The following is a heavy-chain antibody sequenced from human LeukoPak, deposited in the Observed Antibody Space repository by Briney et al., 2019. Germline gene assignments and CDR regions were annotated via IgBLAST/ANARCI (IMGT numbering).Heavy chain of an antibody. D-gene: IGHD3-3*01. V-gene: IGHV1-2*02. J-gene: IGHJ4*02. CDR2: IDPNSGGT. CDR1: GYTFTGYY. Sequence: GASVKVSCKASGYTFTGYYIHWVRQAPGQGLEWMGWIDPNSGGTNYAQKFQGRVTMTRDTSISTAYMELSRLRSDDTAVYYCARGVRFLEWLLTPGYWGQGTLVTVSS. CDR3: ARGVRFLEWLLTPGY.